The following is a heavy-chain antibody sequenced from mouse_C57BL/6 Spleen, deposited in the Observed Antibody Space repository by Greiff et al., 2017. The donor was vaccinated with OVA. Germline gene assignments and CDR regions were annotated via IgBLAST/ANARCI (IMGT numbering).Heavy chain of an antibody. D-gene: IGHD2-4*01. CDR1: GYTFTSYG. CDR2: IYPRSGNT. J-gene: IGHJ4*01. Sequence: LVESGAELARPGASVKLSCKASGYTFTSYGISWVKQRTGQGLEWIGEIYPRSGNTYYNEKFKGKATLTADKSSSTAYMELRSLTSEDSAVYFCARRGDYDYASYAMDYWGQGTSVTVSS. V-gene: IGHV1-81*01. CDR3: ARRGDYDYASYAMDY.